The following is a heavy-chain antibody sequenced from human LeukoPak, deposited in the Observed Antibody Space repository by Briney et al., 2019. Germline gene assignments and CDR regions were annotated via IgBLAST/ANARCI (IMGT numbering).Heavy chain of an antibody. D-gene: IGHD6-19*01. J-gene: IGHJ4*02. Sequence: GGSLRLSCAASGFTFSSYGMNWVRQAPGKGLEWVSYITSSSTIYYADSVKGRFTISRDNAKNSLYLQMNSLRAEDTAVYYCARRHGTGWFYFDYWGQGTLVTVSS. V-gene: IGHV3-48*04. CDR3: ARRHGTGWFYFDY. CDR2: ITSSSTI. CDR1: GFTFSSYG.